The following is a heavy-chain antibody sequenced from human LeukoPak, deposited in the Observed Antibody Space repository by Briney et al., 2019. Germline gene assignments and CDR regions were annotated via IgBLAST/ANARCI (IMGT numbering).Heavy chain of an antibody. CDR1: GGSFSGYY. CDR3: ARGHRQLVTFDY. J-gene: IGHJ4*02. V-gene: IGHV4-34*01. CDR2: INHSGST. D-gene: IGHD6-13*01. Sequence: SETLSLTCAVYGGSFSGYYWSWIRQPPGKGLEWIGEINHSGSTNYNPSLKSRVTISVDTSKNQFSLKLSSVTAADTAVYYCARGHRQLVTFDYWGQGTLVTVSS.